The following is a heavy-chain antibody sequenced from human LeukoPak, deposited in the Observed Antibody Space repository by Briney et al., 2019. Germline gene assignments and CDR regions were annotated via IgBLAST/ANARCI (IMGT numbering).Heavy chain of an antibody. Sequence: PSETLSLTCTVSGYSISSGYYWGWIRQPPGKGLEWFGSIYHSGSTYYNPSLKSRVTISVDTSKNQFSLKLSSVTAADTAVYYCARCIVGATRHFDYWGQGTLVTVSS. V-gene: IGHV4-38-2*02. CDR1: GYSISSGYY. J-gene: IGHJ4*02. D-gene: IGHD1-26*01. CDR3: ARCIVGATRHFDY. CDR2: IYHSGST.